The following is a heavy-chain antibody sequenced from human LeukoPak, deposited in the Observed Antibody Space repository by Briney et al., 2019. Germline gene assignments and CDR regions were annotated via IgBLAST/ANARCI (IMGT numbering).Heavy chain of an antibody. D-gene: IGHD3-10*01. V-gene: IGHV1-18*01. Sequence: ASVKVSCKTSGYTFTNYGISWVRQAPGQGLEWMGWISGYNGDTKYAQKVQGRVTMTTDKSTSTAYMELRSLRSDDTAVYYCARGTTVRGVIPPFAFDIWGQGTMVTVSS. CDR1: GYTFTNYG. J-gene: IGHJ3*02. CDR3: ARGTTVRGVIPPFAFDI. CDR2: ISGYNGDT.